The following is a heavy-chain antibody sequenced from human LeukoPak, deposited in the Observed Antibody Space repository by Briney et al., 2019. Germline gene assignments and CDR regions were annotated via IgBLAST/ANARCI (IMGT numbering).Heavy chain of an antibody. CDR1: GGSISSYY. J-gene: IGHJ6*02. D-gene: IGHD4-17*01. V-gene: IGHV4-59*01. CDR3: ARVHGDFYYYYSMDV. CDR2: IYYSGST. Sequence: PSETLSLTCAVSGGSISSYYWSWIRQPPGKGLEWIGYIYYSGSTNYNPSLKSRVTISVDTSKNQFSLKLSSVTAADTAVYYCARVHGDFYYYYSMDVWGQGTTVTVSS.